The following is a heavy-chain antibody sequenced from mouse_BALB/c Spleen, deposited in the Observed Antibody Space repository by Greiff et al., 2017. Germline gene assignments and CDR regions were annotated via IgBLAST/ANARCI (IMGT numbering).Heavy chain of an antibody. CDR1: GYTFSSYW. CDR3: ARSRNGPTGFAY. D-gene: IGHD1-1*01. Sequence: QVQLQQSGAELMKPGASVKISCKATGYTFSSYWIEWVKQRPGHGLEWIGEILPGSGSTNYNEKFKGKATFTADTSSNTAYMQLSSLTSEDSAVYYCARSRNGPTGFAYWGQGTLVTVSA. J-gene: IGHJ3*01. V-gene: IGHV1-9*01. CDR2: ILPGSGST.